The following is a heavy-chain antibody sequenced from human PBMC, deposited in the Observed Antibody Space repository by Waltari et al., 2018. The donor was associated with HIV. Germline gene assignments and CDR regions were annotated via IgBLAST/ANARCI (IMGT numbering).Heavy chain of an antibody. CDR3: ARDPGGNYDSFAFDI. D-gene: IGHD3-22*01. Sequence: EVQLVESGGGLVKPGGSLRLSCATSGFTFSSYRMTWVRQAPGKGLDGVSSISDCPSYIYYADSVKCRFTISRDNAKNSLYLQMNSLRAEDTAVYYCARDPGGNYDSFAFDIWGQGTMVTVSS. CDR2: ISDCPSYI. J-gene: IGHJ3*02. CDR1: GFTFSSYR. V-gene: IGHV3-21*01.